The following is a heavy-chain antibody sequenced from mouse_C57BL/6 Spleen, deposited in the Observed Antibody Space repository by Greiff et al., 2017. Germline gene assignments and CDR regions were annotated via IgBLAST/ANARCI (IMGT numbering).Heavy chain of an antibody. CDR3: ATYYDGSSFDY. J-gene: IGHJ2*01. D-gene: IGHD1-1*01. V-gene: IGHV5-17*01. CDR1: GFTFSDYG. CDR2: ISSGSSTI. Sequence: EVNVVESGGGLVKPGGSLKLSCAASGFTFSDYGMHWVRQAPEKGLEWVAYISSGSSTIYYADTVKGRFTISRDNAKNTLSLQMTSLRSEDTAMDYCATYYDGSSFDYWGQGTTLTVSS.